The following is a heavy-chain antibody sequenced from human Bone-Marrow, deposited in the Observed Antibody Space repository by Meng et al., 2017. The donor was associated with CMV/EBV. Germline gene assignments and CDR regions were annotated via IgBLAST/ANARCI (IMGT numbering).Heavy chain of an antibody. Sequence: ASVKVSCKASGHTFTGYYMHWVRQAPGQGLEWMGWINPNSGGTNYAQKFQGRVTMTRDTSISTAYMELSRLRSDDTAVYYCARVPLVVPAAKGIDWFDPWGQGTLVTVSS. V-gene: IGHV1-2*02. J-gene: IGHJ5*02. CDR3: ARVPLVVPAAKGIDWFDP. D-gene: IGHD2-2*01. CDR2: INPNSGGT. CDR1: GHTFTGYY.